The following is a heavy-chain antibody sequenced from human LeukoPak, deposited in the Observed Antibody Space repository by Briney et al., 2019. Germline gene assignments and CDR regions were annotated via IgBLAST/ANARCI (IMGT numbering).Heavy chain of an antibody. D-gene: IGHD6-13*01. CDR3: ARVYYSSSYDYWYFDL. J-gene: IGHJ2*01. V-gene: IGHV4-59*01. Sequence: SETLSLTCAVSGGSISDYYWSWIRQPPGKGLEWIGYIFYSGSTNYNPSLKSRVTISVDTSKNQFSLKLSSVTAADTAVYYCARVYYSSSYDYWYFDLWGRGTLVTVSS. CDR2: IFYSGST. CDR1: GGSISDYY.